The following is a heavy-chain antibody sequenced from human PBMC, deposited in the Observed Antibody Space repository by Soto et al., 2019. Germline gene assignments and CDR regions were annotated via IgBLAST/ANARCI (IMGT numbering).Heavy chain of an antibody. J-gene: IGHJ6*02. CDR1: GFTFSSYG. CDR3: AKGSQWPAPYYYYGMDV. CDR2: ISYDGSNK. Sequence: LRLSCAASGFTFSSYGMHWVRQAPGKGLEWVAVISYDGSNKYYADSVKGRFTISRDNSKNTLYLQMNSLRAEDTAVYYCAKGSQWPAPYYYYGMDVWGQGTTVTVSS. D-gene: IGHD6-19*01. V-gene: IGHV3-30*18.